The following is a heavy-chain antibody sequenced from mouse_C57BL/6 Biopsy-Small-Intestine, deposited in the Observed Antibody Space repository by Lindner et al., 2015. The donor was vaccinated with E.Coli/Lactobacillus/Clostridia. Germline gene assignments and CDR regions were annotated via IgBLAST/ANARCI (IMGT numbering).Heavy chain of an antibody. Sequence: VQLQESGAELMKPGASVKLSCKATGYTFTGYWIEWVKQRPGHGPEWIGEILPGSGSTKYSEKFKGKATFTADTSSNTAYMQLSSLTTADSAIYYCAREGDYDYDVVDYWGQGTTLTVSS. CDR1: GYTFTGYW. D-gene: IGHD2-4*01. CDR3: AREGDYDYDVVDY. V-gene: IGHV1-9*01. CDR2: ILPGSGST. J-gene: IGHJ2*01.